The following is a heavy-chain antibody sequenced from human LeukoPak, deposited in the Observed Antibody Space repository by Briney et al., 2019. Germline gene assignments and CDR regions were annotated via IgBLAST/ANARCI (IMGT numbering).Heavy chain of an antibody. CDR2: ISAYNGNT. D-gene: IGHD3-22*01. CDR3: ARDLSITMIVDSNWFDP. Sequence: ASVKVSCKASGYIFPIYGNSWVRQPRRKGLVGMGWISAYNGNTNYAQKLQGRVTMTTDTSTSTAYMELRSLRSEDTAVYYCARDLSITMIVDSNWFDPWGQGTLVTVSS. CDR1: GYIFPIYG. J-gene: IGHJ5*02. V-gene: IGHV1-18*01.